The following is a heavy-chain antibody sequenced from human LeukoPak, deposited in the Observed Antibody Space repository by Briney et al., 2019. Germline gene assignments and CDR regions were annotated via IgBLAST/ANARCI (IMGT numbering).Heavy chain of an antibody. Sequence: ASVKLSCKASGGTFSSYAISWVRQAPGQGLEWMGGIIPIFGTANYAQKFQGRVTITTDESTSTAYMELSSLRSEDTAVYYCARQGVKLPPEGYFDYWGQGTLVTVSS. CDR1: GGTFSSYA. D-gene: IGHD6-13*01. CDR3: ARQGVKLPPEGYFDY. CDR2: IIPIFGTA. J-gene: IGHJ4*02. V-gene: IGHV1-69*05.